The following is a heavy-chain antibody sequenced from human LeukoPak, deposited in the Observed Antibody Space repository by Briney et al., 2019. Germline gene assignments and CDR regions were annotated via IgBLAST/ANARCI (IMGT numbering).Heavy chain of an antibody. CDR2: IIPIFGTA. V-gene: IGHV1-69*13. CDR1: GGTFTSYA. Sequence: ASVKVSCKASGGTFTSYAISWVRQAPGQGLEWMGGIIPIFGTANYAQKFQGRVTITADESTSTAYMELSSLRSEDTAVYYCARDANYGGNSWGQGTLVTVSS. D-gene: IGHD4-23*01. J-gene: IGHJ4*02. CDR3: ARDANYGGNS.